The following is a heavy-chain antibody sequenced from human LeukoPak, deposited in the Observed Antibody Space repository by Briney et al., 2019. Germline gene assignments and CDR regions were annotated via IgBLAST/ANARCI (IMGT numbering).Heavy chain of an antibody. Sequence: SETLSLTCAVYGGSFSGYSWSWIRQFPGKGLEWIGEIIHSGISNYNPSLKSRVTISVDTSKNQFSLKLTSVTAADTAVYSCARSDKYYYGSGSYYIFDYWGQGTLVTVSS. CDR2: IIHSGIS. V-gene: IGHV4-34*12. J-gene: IGHJ4*02. D-gene: IGHD3-10*01. CDR1: GGSFSGYS. CDR3: ARSDKYYYGSGSYYIFDY.